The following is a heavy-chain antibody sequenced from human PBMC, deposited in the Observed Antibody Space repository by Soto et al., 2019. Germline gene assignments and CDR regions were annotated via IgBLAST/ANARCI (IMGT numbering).Heavy chain of an antibody. CDR3: ARHLGYDSSGYYRNWFDP. CDR2: IYHSGST. D-gene: IGHD3-22*01. Sequence: SETLSLTCAVAGGSISSGGYSWSWVRQPPGKGLEWIGEIYHSGSTNYNPSLKSRVTISVDTSKNQFSLKLSSVTAADTAVYYCARHLGYDSSGYYRNWFDPWGQGTLVTVSS. J-gene: IGHJ5*02. V-gene: IGHV4-4*02. CDR1: GGSISSGGYS.